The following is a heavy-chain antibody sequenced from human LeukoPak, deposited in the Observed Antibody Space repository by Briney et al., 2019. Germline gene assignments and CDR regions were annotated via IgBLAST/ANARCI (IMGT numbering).Heavy chain of an antibody. CDR3: ARDQVGATDY. CDR2: INPSGGST. Sequence: ASVKVSCKASGYTFTSYYMHWVRQAPGQGLEWMGIINPSGGSTSYAQKFQGRVTMTRDMSTSTVYVELSSLRSEDTAVYYCARDQVGATDYWGQGTLVTVSS. D-gene: IGHD1-26*01. V-gene: IGHV1-46*01. CDR1: GYTFTSYY. J-gene: IGHJ4*02.